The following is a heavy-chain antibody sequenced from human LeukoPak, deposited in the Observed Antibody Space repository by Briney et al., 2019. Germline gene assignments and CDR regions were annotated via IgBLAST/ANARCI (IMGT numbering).Heavy chain of an antibody. CDR3: ASLDFWSGYYDY. CDR1: GFTFSSYA. V-gene: IGHV3-64*01. Sequence: GGSLRLSCAASGFTFSSYAMHWVRQAPGKGLEYVSAISSNGGSTYYANSVKGRFTISRDNSKNTLYLQMGSLRAEDMAMYYCASLDFWSGYYDYWGQGTLVTVSS. J-gene: IGHJ4*02. D-gene: IGHD3-3*01. CDR2: ISSNGGST.